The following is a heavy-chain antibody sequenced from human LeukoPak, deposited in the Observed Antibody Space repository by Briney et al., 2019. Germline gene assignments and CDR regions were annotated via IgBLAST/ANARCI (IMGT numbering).Heavy chain of an antibody. Sequence: GGSLRLSCAASGFTVSSNYMSWVRQAPGKGLEWVSVIYSGGSTYYADSVKGRFTISRDNSKNTLYLQMNSLRAEDTAVYYCARDGRHYYYDSSGYYYGAIYYYYGMDVWGQGTTVTVSS. CDR3: ARDGRHYYYDSSGYYYGAIYYYYGMDV. CDR1: GFTVSSNY. D-gene: IGHD3-22*01. V-gene: IGHV3-66*01. CDR2: IYSGGST. J-gene: IGHJ6*02.